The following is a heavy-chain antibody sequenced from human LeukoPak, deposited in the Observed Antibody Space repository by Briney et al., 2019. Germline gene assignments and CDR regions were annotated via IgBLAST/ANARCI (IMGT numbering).Heavy chain of an antibody. CDR2: INPSDGTT. V-gene: IGHV1-46*01. Sequence: ASVKVSCKASGYTFTSYYMHWVRQAPGQGLEWMGIINPSDGTTSYAQKSQGRVTMTRDTSTSTVYMELSSLRSEDTAVYYCAREIVATITGAFDYWGQGTLVTVSS. D-gene: IGHD5-12*01. J-gene: IGHJ4*02. CDR3: AREIVATITGAFDY. CDR1: GYTFTSYY.